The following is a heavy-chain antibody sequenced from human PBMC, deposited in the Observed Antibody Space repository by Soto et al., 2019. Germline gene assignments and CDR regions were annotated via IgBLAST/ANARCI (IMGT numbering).Heavy chain of an antibody. V-gene: IGHV3-23*01. Sequence: PGGSLRLSCAAAGVSFTNFAMSWVRQAPGKGLEWVAGIGASGDITWYADSVKGRLSISRDNSKNTLYLQLNSLRFEDTAVYYCAKDDFTDRGDDYFDYWGPGTLVTVSS. CDR2: IGASGDIT. J-gene: IGHJ4*02. D-gene: IGHD2-21*02. CDR1: GVSFTNFA. CDR3: AKDDFTDRGDDYFDY.